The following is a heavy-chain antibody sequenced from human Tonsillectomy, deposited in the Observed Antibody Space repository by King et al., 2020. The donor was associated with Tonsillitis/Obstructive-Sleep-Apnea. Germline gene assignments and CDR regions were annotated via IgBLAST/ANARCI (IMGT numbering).Heavy chain of an antibody. CDR1: GFTVGTNY. CDR2: IYSGDST. J-gene: IGHJ4*02. V-gene: IGHV3-53*01. D-gene: IGHD6-6*01. CDR3: ARSPVSRSSFYFDY. Sequence: VQLVESGGGLIQPGGSLRLSCAASGFTVGTNYMNWVRQAPGKGLEWVSVIYSGDSTYYADSVKGRFTISRDNSKNTLYLHMSSLRAADTAVYYCARSPVSRSSFYFDYWGLGTLVTVSS.